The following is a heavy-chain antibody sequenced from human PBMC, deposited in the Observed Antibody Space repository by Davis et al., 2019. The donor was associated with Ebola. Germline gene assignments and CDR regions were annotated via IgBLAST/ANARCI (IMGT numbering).Heavy chain of an antibody. CDR3: ARPSITGTADAFDI. D-gene: IGHD1-20*01. CDR1: GYSFSTYW. V-gene: IGHV5-51*01. Sequence: GESLKISCKASGYSFSTYWIGWVRQKPGKGLEWMGIIYPGDSDTRYNPSFQGQVTISADKSITTAFLQWRSLKASDSAMYYCARPSITGTADAFDIWGQGTMVTVSS. J-gene: IGHJ3*02. CDR2: IYPGDSDT.